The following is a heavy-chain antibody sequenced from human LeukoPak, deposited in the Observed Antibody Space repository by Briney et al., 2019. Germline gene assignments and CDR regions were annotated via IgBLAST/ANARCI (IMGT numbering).Heavy chain of an antibody. Sequence: PGGSLRLSCAASGFTFSGYTMNWVRQAPGKGLEWVSSISGSSRHKYYADSVKGRFTLSRDNAKNSLYLQMNSLRAEDTAVYYCARTANFAAGYYIGYWGQGTLVTVSS. CDR1: GFTFSGYT. CDR2: ISGSSRHK. V-gene: IGHV3-21*01. CDR3: ARTANFAAGYYIGY. D-gene: IGHD6-13*01. J-gene: IGHJ4*02.